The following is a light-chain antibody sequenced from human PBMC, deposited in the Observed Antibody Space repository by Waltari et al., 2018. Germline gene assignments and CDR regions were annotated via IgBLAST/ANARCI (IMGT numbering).Light chain of an antibody. Sequence: DIVMTQSPDSLAVSLGERAPFNCKSSQTVLYSSNNKNYLSWYQQKPGQPPKLLIYWASTRQSGVPDRFSGSGSGTDFTLTISSLQTEDVAVYYCQQYYSTPWTFGQGTKVEIK. CDR3: QQYYSTPWT. CDR1: QTVLYSSNNKNY. J-gene: IGKJ1*01. CDR2: WAS. V-gene: IGKV4-1*01.